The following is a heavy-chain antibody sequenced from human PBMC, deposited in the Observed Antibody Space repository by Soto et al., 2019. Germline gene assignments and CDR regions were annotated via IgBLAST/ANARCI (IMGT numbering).Heavy chain of an antibody. V-gene: IGHV4-61*03. Sequence: SETLSLTCTVSGGSVSSGNFYWTWIRQPPGKGLEWIGYLHDSGITNYNPSLKSRVTISVDTSKNHFSLKLSSVTAADTAVYYCARDRGSAIDFWGQGILVTV. CDR3: ARDRGSAIDF. J-gene: IGHJ4*02. CDR1: GGSVSSGNFY. CDR2: LHDSGIT. D-gene: IGHD3-16*01.